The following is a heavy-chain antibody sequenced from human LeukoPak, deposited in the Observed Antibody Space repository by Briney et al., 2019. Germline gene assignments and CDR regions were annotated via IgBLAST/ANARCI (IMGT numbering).Heavy chain of an antibody. D-gene: IGHD6-19*01. J-gene: IGHJ4*02. Sequence: VKVSCKASGGTFSSYAISWVRQAPGQGLEWMGGIIPIFGAANYAQKFQGRVTITADESTSTAYMELSSLRSEDTAVYYCARFSGGVAVAGTWDFDYWGQGTLVTVSS. V-gene: IGHV1-69*13. CDR3: ARFSGGVAVAGTWDFDY. CDR2: IIPIFGAA. CDR1: GGTFSSYA.